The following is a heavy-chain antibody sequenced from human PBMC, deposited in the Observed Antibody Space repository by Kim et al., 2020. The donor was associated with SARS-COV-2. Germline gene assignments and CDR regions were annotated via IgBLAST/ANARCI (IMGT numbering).Heavy chain of an antibody. CDR1: GFGYLFSDYY. V-gene: IGHV3-11*01. Sequence: GGSLRLFCVASGFGYLFSDYYMSWIRQAPGKGLEWISYISSTNSFISYGDSVKGRFSVSRDNAKNSLYLQMDSLRVEATDEYYCAGVILDPRGWHYYG. CDR3: AGVILDPRGWHYYG. J-gene: IGHJ6*01. D-gene: IGHD2-21*01. CDR2: ISSTNSFI.